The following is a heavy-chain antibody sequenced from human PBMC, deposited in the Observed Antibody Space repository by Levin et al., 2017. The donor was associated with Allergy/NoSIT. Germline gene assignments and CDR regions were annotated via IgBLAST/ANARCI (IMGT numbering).Heavy chain of an antibody. J-gene: IGHJ6*02. D-gene: IGHD3-22*01. V-gene: IGHV4-34*01. CDR2: INHSGST. CDR3: ARGRVESYYYDSSGYYSRGYYYYGMDG. CDR1: GGSFSGSY. Sequence: SQTLSLTCAVYGGSFSGSYWSWIRQPPGKGLEWIGEINHSGSTNYNPSLKSRVTISVDTSKNQFSLKLSSVTAADTAVYYCARGRVESYYYDSSGYYSRGYYYYGMDGWGQGTTVTVSS.